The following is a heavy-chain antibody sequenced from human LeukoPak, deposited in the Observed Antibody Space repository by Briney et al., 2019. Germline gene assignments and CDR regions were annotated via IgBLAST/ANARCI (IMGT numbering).Heavy chain of an antibody. CDR2: INHSGST. D-gene: IGHD3-22*01. V-gene: IGHV4-34*01. CDR1: GGSFSGYY. Sequence: SETLSLTCAVYGGSFSGYYWSWIRQPPGKGLEWIGEINHSGSTNYNPSLKSRVTISVDTSKNQFSLKLSSVTAADTAVYYCASDSYYYDSSGYPPDAFDIGGQGKRVTVSS. CDR3: ASDSYYYDSSGYPPDAFDI. J-gene: IGHJ3*02.